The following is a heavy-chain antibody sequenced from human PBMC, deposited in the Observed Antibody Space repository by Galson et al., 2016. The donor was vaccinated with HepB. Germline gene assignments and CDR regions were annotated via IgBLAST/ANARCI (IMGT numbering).Heavy chain of an antibody. CDR3: VRDSNWGFDY. CDR1: GFTFSNAW. V-gene: IGHV3-48*02. Sequence: SLRLSCAASGFTFSNAWMSWVRQAPGKGLEWIAYVITGNSWIYYADSVMGRFTISRDNAKNSLYLQMNSLRDEDTAVYYCVRDSNWGFDYWGQGTLVTVSS. CDR2: VITGNSWI. D-gene: IGHD7-27*01. J-gene: IGHJ4*02.